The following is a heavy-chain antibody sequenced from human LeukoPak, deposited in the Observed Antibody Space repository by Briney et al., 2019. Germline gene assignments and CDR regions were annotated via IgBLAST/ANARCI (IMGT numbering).Heavy chain of an antibody. CDR2: IYPGDSDT. D-gene: IGHD2-2*02. V-gene: IGHV5-51*01. J-gene: IGHJ6*02. CDR3: ARLGRYCSSTSCYTPPYYYYGMDV. CDR1: GYSFTSYW. Sequence: GGALQISCKGSGYSFTSYWIGWVRQMAGKGREGMGIIYPGDSDTRYIPSFQGQVTISADKSISTAYPQWSTLKASDTAMYYCARLGRYCSSTSCYTPPYYYYGMDVWGQGTTVTVSS.